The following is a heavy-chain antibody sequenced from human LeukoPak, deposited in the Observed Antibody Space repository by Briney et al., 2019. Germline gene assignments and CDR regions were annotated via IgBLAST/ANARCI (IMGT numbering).Heavy chain of an antibody. J-gene: IGHJ4*02. Sequence: SGGSLRLSCAASGISFSSYYMHWVRQAPGGGLEWVGDIRSDGSATFYGDPAKGRFTISRDNAKNLLYLQMNSLRGEDTAVYYCARDFYGSNSLDYWGQGTLVTVSS. CDR3: ARDFYGSNSLDY. CDR2: IRSDGSAT. CDR1: GISFSSYY. D-gene: IGHD2/OR15-2a*01. V-gene: IGHV3-7*01.